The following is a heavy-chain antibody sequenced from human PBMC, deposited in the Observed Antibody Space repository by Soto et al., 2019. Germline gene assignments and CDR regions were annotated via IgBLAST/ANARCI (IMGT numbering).Heavy chain of an antibody. CDR2: IYNSGST. CDR1: GGSISSYH. CDR3: AREMGFCTTPSCHAGPLYYDMDV. V-gene: IGHV4-59*01. Sequence: SETLSLTCSVSGGSISSYHWSWIRQPPGKGLEWIGEIYNSGSTNYNPSLKSRVTISVDTSQNQFYLRLSSVTAADTAVYYCAREMGFCTTPSCHAGPLYYDMDVWGEGTTVTIAS. J-gene: IGHJ6*03. D-gene: IGHD2-2*01.